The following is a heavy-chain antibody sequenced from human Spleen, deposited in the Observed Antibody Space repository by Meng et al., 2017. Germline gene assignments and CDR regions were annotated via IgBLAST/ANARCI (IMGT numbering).Heavy chain of an antibody. V-gene: IGHV1-69*06. CDR2: IIPIFGTA. Sequence: SVKVSCKASGGTFSSYAISWVRQAPGQGLEWMGGIIPIFGTANYAQKFQGRVTITADKSTSTAYMELSSLRSEDTAVYYCAGGYYYGSGSHVDYWGQGTLVTVSS. CDR3: AGGYYYGSGSHVDY. D-gene: IGHD3-10*01. J-gene: IGHJ4*02. CDR1: GGTFSSYA.